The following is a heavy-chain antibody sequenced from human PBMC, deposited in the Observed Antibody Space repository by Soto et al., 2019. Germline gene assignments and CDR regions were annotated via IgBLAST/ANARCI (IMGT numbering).Heavy chain of an antibody. CDR2: ISAGAGST. CDR3: AKDISSDWTKNWFDP. D-gene: IGHD2-21*02. J-gene: IGHJ5*02. CDR1: GSTFSSYA. Sequence: GGSLRLSCVASGSTFSSYAMSWIRQAPGKGLEWVSAISAGAGSTSYADSVKGRFTISRDNSKNTLYLQMSILRAEDTAFYYCAKDISSDWTKNWFDPWGQGTLVTVSS. V-gene: IGHV3-23*01.